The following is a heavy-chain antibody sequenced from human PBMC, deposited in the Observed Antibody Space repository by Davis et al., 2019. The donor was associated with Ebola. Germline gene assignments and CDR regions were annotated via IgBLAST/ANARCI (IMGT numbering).Heavy chain of an antibody. J-gene: IGHJ6*02. CDR3: AREGAMIRYYYYGMDV. D-gene: IGHD3-22*01. CDR2: ISAYNGNT. Sequence: ASVKVSCKASGYTFTSYGISWVRQDPGQGLEWMGWISAYNGNTNYAQKLQGRVTMTTDTSTSTAYMELRSLRSDDTAVYYCAREGAMIRYYYYGMDVWGQGTTVTVSS. CDR1: GYTFTSYG. V-gene: IGHV1-18*01.